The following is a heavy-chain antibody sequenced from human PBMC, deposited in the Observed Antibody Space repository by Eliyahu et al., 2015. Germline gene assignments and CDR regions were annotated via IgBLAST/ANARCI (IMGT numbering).Heavy chain of an antibody. J-gene: IGHJ4*02. CDR3: AKGSPPRFLEWLSPFDY. CDR1: GFTFXXXG. V-gene: IGHV3-30*02. CDR2: IRYDGSNK. D-gene: IGHD3-3*01. Sequence: QVQLVESGGGVVQPGGSLXLSCAASGFTFXXXGMXXVRQAPGKGLEWVAFIRYDGSNKYYADSVKGRFTISRDNSKNTLYLQMNSLRAEDTAVYYCAKGSPPRFLEWLSPFDYWGQGTLVTVSS.